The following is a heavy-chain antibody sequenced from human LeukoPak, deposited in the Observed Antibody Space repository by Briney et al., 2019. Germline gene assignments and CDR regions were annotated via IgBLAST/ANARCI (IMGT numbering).Heavy chain of an antibody. CDR1: GFTFSNYW. CDR3: AKWKLSSPTPLDY. D-gene: IGHD3-16*02. CDR2: IKQDGGES. J-gene: IGHJ4*02. Sequence: GGSLRLSCAASGFTFSNYWMSWVRQAPGKGLEWVANIKQDGGESYYVDSVKGRFTISRDNAKNSLYLQMNSLRAEDTAVYYCAKWKLSSPTPLDYWGQGTLVTVSS. V-gene: IGHV3-7*01.